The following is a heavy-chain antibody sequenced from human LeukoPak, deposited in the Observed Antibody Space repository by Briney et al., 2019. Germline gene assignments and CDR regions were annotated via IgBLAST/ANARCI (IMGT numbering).Heavy chain of an antibody. V-gene: IGHV3-48*02. Sequence: GESLRLSCAASGFTFSNAWMSWVRQAPGKGLEWVSYISSSSSSIYYADSVKGRFTISRDKAKSSLYLQMNSLRDEDTAVYYCARGISAAGHYYGLDVWGQGTTVTVSS. D-gene: IGHD6-13*01. J-gene: IGHJ6*02. CDR2: ISSSSSSI. CDR1: GFTFSNAW. CDR3: ARGISAAGHYYGLDV.